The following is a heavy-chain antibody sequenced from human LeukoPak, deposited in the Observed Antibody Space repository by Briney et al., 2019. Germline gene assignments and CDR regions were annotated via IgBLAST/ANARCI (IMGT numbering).Heavy chain of an antibody. J-gene: IGHJ4*02. V-gene: IGHV1-2*02. CDR1: GYTFTDYY. CDR3: ARAEGGYDSSGYTVDY. CDR2: LNPNSGGT. D-gene: IGHD3-22*01. Sequence: GASVKVSCKASGYTFTDYYMHWVRQAPGQGLEWMGWLNPNSGGTNYAQKFQGRVTMTRDTSISTAYMELSRLRSDDMAVYYCARAEGGYDSSGYTVDYWGQGTLVTVSS.